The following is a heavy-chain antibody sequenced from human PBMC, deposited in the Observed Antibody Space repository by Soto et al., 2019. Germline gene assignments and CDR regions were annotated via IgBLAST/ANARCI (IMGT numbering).Heavy chain of an antibody. CDR1: GYSFTSYW. Sequence: EVQLVQSGAEVKKPGESLRISCKGSGYSFTSYWISWVRQMPGKGLEWMGRIDPSDSYTNYSPSFQGHVTISADKSIGTADLQGSSLKASDTDMYYCARRGSTSCYAYGGACYYYGMDVWGQGTTVTVSS. CDR2: IDPSDSYT. J-gene: IGHJ6*02. CDR3: ARRGSTSCYAYGGACYYYGMDV. V-gene: IGHV5-10-1*01. D-gene: IGHD2-2*01.